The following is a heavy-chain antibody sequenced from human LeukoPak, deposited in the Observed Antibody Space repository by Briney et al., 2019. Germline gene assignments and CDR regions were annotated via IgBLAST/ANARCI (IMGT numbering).Heavy chain of an antibody. CDR3: ARFEATGRNFHY. CDR1: AFTVSSYW. V-gene: IGHV3-7*01. CDR2: IKRGGSEK. J-gene: IGHJ4*02. Sequence: PGGSLRLSCAASAFTVSSYWMGWVRQAPGKGLEWVANIKRGGSEKYYVDSVRGRFTISRDNAKNSLYLQMNSLRAEDTAVYFCARFEATGRNFHYWGQGSLVAVSS. D-gene: IGHD1-14*01.